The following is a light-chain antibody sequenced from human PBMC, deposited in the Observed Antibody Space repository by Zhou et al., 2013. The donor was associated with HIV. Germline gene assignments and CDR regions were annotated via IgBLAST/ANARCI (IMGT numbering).Light chain of an antibody. V-gene: IGKV3-11*01. Sequence: EIVLTQSPATLSLSPGERATLSCRASQSVSSYLAWYQQKPGQAPRLLIYDASNRATGIPARFSGSGSGTDFTLTISSLEPEDFALYYCQQYGSLPGTFGPGTKVDIQ. J-gene: IGKJ3*01. CDR3: QQYGSLPGT. CDR2: DAS. CDR1: QSVSSY.